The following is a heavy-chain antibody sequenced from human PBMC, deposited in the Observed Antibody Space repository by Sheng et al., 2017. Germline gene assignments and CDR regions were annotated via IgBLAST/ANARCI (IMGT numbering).Heavy chain of an antibody. D-gene: IGHD1-26*01. Sequence: QLQLQESGSGLVKPSETLSLTCTVSGGSISSSSYYWGWIRQPPGKGLEWIGSIYYSGSTYYNPSLKSRVTISVDTSKNQFSLKLSSVTAADTAVYYCARDLGYGGSFDYVGPGNLVTVSS. J-gene: IGHJ4*02. CDR1: GGSISSSSYY. CDR2: IYYSGST. V-gene: IGHV4-39*07. CDR3: ARDLGYGGSFDY.